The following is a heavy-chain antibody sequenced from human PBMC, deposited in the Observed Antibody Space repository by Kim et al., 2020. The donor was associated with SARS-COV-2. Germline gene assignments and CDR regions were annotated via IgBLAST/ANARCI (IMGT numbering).Heavy chain of an antibody. CDR1: GFTFDDYA. CDR2: ISWNSGSI. V-gene: IGHV3-9*01. J-gene: IGHJ4*02. Sequence: GGSLRLSCAASGFTFDDYAMHWVRQAPGKGLEWVSGISWNSGSIGYADSVKGRFTISRDNAKNSLYLQMNSLRAEDTALYYCAKDSHYGDLNYWGQGTLVTVSS. D-gene: IGHD4-17*01. CDR3: AKDSHYGDLNY.